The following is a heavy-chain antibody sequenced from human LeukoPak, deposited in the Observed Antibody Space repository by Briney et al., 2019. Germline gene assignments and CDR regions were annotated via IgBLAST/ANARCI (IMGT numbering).Heavy chain of an antibody. CDR3: AKDTLVGATTGAFDI. D-gene: IGHD1-26*01. V-gene: IGHV3-9*03. Sequence: GGSLRLSCAASGFTFDDYAMHWVRQAPGKGLEWVSGISWNSGSIGYADSVKGRFTISRDNAKNSLCLQMNSLRAEDMALYYCAKDTLVGATTGAFDIWGQGTMVTVSS. CDR1: GFTFDDYA. J-gene: IGHJ3*02. CDR2: ISWNSGSI.